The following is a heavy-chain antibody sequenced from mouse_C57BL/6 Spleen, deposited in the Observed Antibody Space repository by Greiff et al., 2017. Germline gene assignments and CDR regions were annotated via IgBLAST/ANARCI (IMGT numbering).Heavy chain of an antibody. J-gene: IGHJ3*01. CDR1: GFTFSSYD. Sequence: EVKLVESGGGLVKPGGSLKFSCAASGFTFSSYDMSWVRQTPEKRLEWVATISDGGSYTDYPDNVKGRFTISRDKAKNNLYLQMSHLKSEDTALYYCARSLDSSVYGFAYWGQGTLVTVSA. V-gene: IGHV5-4*03. CDR2: ISDGGSYT. D-gene: IGHD3-2*02. CDR3: ARSLDSSVYGFAY.